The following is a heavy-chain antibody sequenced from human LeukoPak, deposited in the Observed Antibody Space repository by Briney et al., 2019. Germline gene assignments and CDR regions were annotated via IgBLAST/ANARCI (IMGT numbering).Heavy chain of an antibody. CDR2: FDPEDGET. D-gene: IGHD4-17*01. CDR1: GYTLTELS. CDR3: ATDLLPPTVTIDDY. J-gene: IGHJ4*02. Sequence: GASVKVSCKVSGYTLTELSMHWVRQAPGKGLEWMGGFDPEDGETIYAQKFQGRVTMTEDTSTDTAYMELSSLRSEDTVVYYCATDLLPPTVTIDDYWGQGTLVTVSS. V-gene: IGHV1-24*01.